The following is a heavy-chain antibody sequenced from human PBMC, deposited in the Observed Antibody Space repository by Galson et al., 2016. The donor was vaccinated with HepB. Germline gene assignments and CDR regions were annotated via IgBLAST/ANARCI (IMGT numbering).Heavy chain of an antibody. CDR3: ARERDGDFLTFAH. CDR1: GASISRGDYC. CDR2: ISYAGSS. V-gene: IGHV4-30-4*01. D-gene: IGHD3-10*01. J-gene: IGHJ4*02. Sequence: TLSPTYTVSGASISRGDYCWSWIRPPPGRGLEWLGYISYAGSSYYHPSLTGRVSMSVDTSKNQFSLNLSSVTAAETAIYYCARERDGDFLTFAHWGQGTLVTVSS.